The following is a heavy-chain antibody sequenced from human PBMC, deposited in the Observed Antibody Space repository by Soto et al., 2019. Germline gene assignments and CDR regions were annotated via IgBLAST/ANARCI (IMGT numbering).Heavy chain of an antibody. D-gene: IGHD3-3*01. V-gene: IGHV3-30-3*01. CDR2: ISYDGSNK. Sequence: QVQLVESGGGVVQPGRSLRLSCAASGFTFSSYAMHWVRQAPGKGLEWVAVISYDGSNKYYADSVKGRFTISRDNSKNTLYLPMNSLSGEDTAVYYCAISPLYYDFWSGYEHDYRGQGTLVTVSS. J-gene: IGHJ4*02. CDR1: GFTFSSYA. CDR3: AISPLYYDFWSGYEHDY.